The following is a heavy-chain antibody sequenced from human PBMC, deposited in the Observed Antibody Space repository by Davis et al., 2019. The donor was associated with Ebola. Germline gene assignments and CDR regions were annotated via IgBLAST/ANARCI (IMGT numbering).Heavy chain of an antibody. J-gene: IGHJ6*02. CDR3: ARERPAAIYYYYGMDV. CDR2: INSDGSST. D-gene: IGHD2-2*02. Sequence: HTGGSLRLSCAASGFTFSSYWMHWVRHAPGKGLVWVSRINSDGSSTTYADSVKGRFTISRDNAKNTLYLQMNSLRAEDTAVYYCARERPAAIYYYYGMDVWGQGTTVTVSS. CDR1: GFTFSSYW. V-gene: IGHV3-74*01.